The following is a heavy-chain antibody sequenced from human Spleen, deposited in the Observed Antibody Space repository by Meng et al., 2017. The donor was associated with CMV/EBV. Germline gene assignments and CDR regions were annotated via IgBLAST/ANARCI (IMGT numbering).Heavy chain of an antibody. CDR2: IKQDGSNT. CDR1: GFTFSRHW. D-gene: IGHD4/OR15-4a*01. V-gene: IGHV3-7*01. CDR3: ARDRVPQVYYYYYGMDV. Sequence: GGSLRLSCAASGFTFSRHWMSWVRQAPGKGLEWVANIKQDGSNTDYVDSVKGRFTISRDNTKNTLYLQMNSLTAEDTAVYYCARDRVPQVYYYYYGMDVWGQGTTVTVSS. J-gene: IGHJ6*02.